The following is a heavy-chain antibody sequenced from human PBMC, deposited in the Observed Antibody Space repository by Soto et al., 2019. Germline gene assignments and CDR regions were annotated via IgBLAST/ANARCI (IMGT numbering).Heavy chain of an antibody. CDR3: ARRRRDSSGAFDI. CDR1: VCSFTSYW. Sequence: EVQLVQSGAEVKKPGESLRISCKGSVCSFTSYWISWVRQMPGKGLEWMGRIDPSDSYTNYSPSFQGHVTTSADKSISTAYLQSSSLKSSDTAMYYCARRRRDSSGAFDIWGQGTMVTVSS. V-gene: IGHV5-10-1*01. D-gene: IGHD3-22*01. J-gene: IGHJ3*02. CDR2: IDPSDSYT.